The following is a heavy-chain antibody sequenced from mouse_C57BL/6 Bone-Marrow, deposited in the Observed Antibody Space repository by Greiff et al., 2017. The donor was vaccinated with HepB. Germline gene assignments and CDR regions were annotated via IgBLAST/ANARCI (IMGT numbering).Heavy chain of an antibody. J-gene: IGHJ3*01. CDR2: ISSGSSTI. CDR3: ATTMIRRAWFAY. D-gene: IGHD2-4*01. V-gene: IGHV5-17*01. Sequence: EVKLLESGGGLVKPGGSLKLSCAASGFTFSDYGMHWVRQAPEKGLEWVAYISSGSSTIYYADKVKGRFTISRDNAKNTLFLQMTSLMSEDTAMYYWATTMIRRAWFAYWGQGTMVTVSA. CDR1: GFTFSDYG.